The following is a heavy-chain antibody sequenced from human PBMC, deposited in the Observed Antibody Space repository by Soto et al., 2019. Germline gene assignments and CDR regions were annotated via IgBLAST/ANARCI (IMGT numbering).Heavy chain of an antibody. J-gene: IGHJ4*02. CDR3: ARGYCATTRCFEEACDY. Sequence: EVQLVQSGAEMKKPGESLRISCKGSGYNFPLYWISWVRQMPGKGLEWMGRIDPSDSEANYSPSFQGHVTFSSDKSIDTAYLQWSSLKASDTAIYYCARGYCATTRCFEEACDYWGQGTLFTVSS. CDR2: IDPSDSEA. D-gene: IGHD2-2*01. V-gene: IGHV5-10-1*03. CDR1: GYNFPLYW.